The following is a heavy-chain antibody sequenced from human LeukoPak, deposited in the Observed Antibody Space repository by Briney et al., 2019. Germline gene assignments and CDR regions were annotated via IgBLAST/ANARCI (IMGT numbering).Heavy chain of an antibody. V-gene: IGHV4-30-2*01. J-gene: IGHJ2*01. D-gene: IGHD3-9*01. CDR1: GGSISSGGYS. CDR3: ARVIQEMYYDILTGYYTPSRYFDL. Sequence: PSQTLSLTCAVSGGSISSGGYSWSWIRQPPGKGLEWIGYIYHSGSTYYNPSLKSRVTISVDRSKNQFSLKLSSVTAADTAVYYCARVIQEMYYDILTGYYTPSRYFDLWGRGTLVTVSS. CDR2: IYHSGST.